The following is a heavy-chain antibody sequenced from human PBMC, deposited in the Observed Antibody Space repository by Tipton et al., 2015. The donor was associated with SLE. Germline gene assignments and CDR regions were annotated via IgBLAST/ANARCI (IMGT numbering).Heavy chain of an antibody. J-gene: IGHJ3*01. CDR1: GGSFSGYY. CDR2: INHSGST. CDR3: ASGVVAQGAFDF. Sequence: TLSLTCAVYGGSFSGYYWSWIRQPPGKGLEWIGEINHSGSTNYNPSLKSRVTISVDTSKNQFSLKLSSVTAAYTAVYYCASGVVAQGAFDFWGQGTMVTVSS. V-gene: IGHV4-34*01. D-gene: IGHD2-15*01.